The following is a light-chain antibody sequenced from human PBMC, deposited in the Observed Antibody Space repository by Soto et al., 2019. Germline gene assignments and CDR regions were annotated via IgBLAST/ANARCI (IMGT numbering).Light chain of an antibody. J-gene: IGKJ4*01. CDR1: QSVSNN. Sequence: EIVMTQSPATLSVSPGARATLSCRASQSVSNNLAWYQQEPGQAPRLLIHGASTRATGIPARFSGSGSGTEFTLTISSLQSEDCAVYYCQQYRNWPLTFGGGTKVEIK. V-gene: IGKV3-15*01. CDR2: GAS. CDR3: QQYRNWPLT.